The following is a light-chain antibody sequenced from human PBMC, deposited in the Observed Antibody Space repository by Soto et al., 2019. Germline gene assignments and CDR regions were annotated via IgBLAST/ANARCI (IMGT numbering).Light chain of an antibody. V-gene: IGKV3-11*01. CDR2: DAS. CDR1: QSVSRY. CDR3: QQRSNWPRT. J-gene: IGKJ2*01. Sequence: EIVLTQSPATLSLSPGDRATLSCRASQSVSRYLAWYQQKPGQAPRLLIYDASNSATGIPARFGGSGSGTDFPLTISSLEPEDFAVYYCQQRSNWPRTFGQGTKLEIK.